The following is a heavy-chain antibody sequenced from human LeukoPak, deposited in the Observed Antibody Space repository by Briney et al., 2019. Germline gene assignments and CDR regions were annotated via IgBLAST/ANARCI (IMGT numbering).Heavy chain of an antibody. CDR2: ISSSSSTI. Sequence: GGSLRLSCAASGFTFSTYSMKWVRQAPGKGLEWVSYISSSSSTIYYADSVRGRFTTSRDNAKNSLYLQMNSLRAEDTAVYYCARAQYYYDSSGYYLPYYFDYWGQGTLVTVSS. CDR3: ARAQYYYDSSGYYLPYYFDY. D-gene: IGHD3-22*01. CDR1: GFTFSTYS. J-gene: IGHJ4*02. V-gene: IGHV3-48*04.